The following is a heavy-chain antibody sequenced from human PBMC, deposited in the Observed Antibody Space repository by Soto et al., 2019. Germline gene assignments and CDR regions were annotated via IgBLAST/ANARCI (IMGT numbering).Heavy chain of an antibody. J-gene: IGHJ4*01. Sequence: PSETLSLTCEVHGGSFSGYYWTWIRQTPGKGLEWSGEINYRGSANYNPSLKNRVTMSVDTSKNQFSLNLRSVTAADTALYYCARGFLVRGVIIGIFDYWGHGIQVIV. CDR3: ARGFLVRGVIIGIFDY. CDR1: GGSFSGYY. D-gene: IGHD3-10*01. CDR2: INYRGSA. V-gene: IGHV4-34*01.